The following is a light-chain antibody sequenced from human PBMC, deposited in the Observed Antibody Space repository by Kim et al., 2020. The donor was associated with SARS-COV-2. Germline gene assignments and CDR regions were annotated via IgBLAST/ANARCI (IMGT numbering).Light chain of an antibody. CDR1: SSDVGGYNY. Sequence: LTQPASVSGSPGQSITISCTGTSSDVGGYNYVSWYQQHPGKAPKLMIYDVSNRPSGVSNRFSGSKSGNTASLTISGLQAEDEADYYCSSYTSSSTPLYVFGTGTKVTVL. J-gene: IGLJ1*01. CDR3: SSYTSSSTPLYV. V-gene: IGLV2-14*03. CDR2: DVS.